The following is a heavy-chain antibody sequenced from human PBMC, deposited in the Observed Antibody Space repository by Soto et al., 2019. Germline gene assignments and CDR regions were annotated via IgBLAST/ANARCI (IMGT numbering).Heavy chain of an antibody. CDR3: ARGHYRYAMDV. Sequence: SETLSLTCTISGGSISGSAWSWIRQPPGKGLEWIGFIHDSGSYNSNSSLRSRMNMSFGPSNNQFSLNLTSVTAADTAVYFCARGHYRYAMDVWGQGTTVTVSS. CDR1: GGSISGSA. V-gene: IGHV4-59*12. CDR2: IHDSGSY. J-gene: IGHJ6*02.